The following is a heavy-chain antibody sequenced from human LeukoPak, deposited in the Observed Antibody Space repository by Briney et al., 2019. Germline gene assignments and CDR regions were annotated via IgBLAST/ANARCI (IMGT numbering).Heavy chain of an antibody. J-gene: IGHJ4*02. Sequence: SQTLSLTCTVSGGSISGGSYYWSWIRQPAGKGLKWIGRIYTSGSTNYNPSLKSRVTISVDTSKNQFSLKLSSVTAADTAVYYCARAYSSSFAPFDYWGQGTLVTVSS. CDR3: ARAYSSSFAPFDY. D-gene: IGHD6-6*01. CDR2: IYTSGST. CDR1: GGSISGGSYY. V-gene: IGHV4-61*02.